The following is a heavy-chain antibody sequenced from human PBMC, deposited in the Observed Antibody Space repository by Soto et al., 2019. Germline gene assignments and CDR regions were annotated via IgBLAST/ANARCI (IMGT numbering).Heavy chain of an antibody. D-gene: IGHD6-19*01. CDR3: ARDGREKQWPPNGAY. CDR1: GFTFSNAW. V-gene: IGHV3-15*07. Sequence: GGSLRLSCAASGFTFSNAWINWVRQAPGKGLEWVGRIKSKSDGGTTDYAAPVKGRFAISRDDSKNLVYMQMNSLKTEDTAVYYCARDGREKQWPPNGAYWGQGTLVTVSS. J-gene: IGHJ4*02. CDR2: IKSKSDGGTT.